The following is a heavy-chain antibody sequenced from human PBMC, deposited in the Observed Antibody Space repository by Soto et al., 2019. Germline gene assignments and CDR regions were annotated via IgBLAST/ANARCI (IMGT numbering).Heavy chain of an antibody. D-gene: IGHD2-15*01. CDR1: GGTFSSYA. V-gene: IGHV1-69*06. J-gene: IGHJ5*02. CDR3: AGSIVVVVAATQDDNWFDP. CDR2: IIPIFGTA. Sequence: GASVKVSCKASGGTFSSYAISWVRQAPGQGLEWMGGIIPIFGTANYAQKFQGRVTITADKSTSTAYMELSSLGSEDTAVYYCAGSIVVVVAATQDDNWFDPWGQGTLVTVSS.